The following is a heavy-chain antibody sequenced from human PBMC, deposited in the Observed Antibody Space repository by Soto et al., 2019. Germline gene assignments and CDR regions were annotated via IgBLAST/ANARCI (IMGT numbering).Heavy chain of an antibody. V-gene: IGHV1-18*01. CDR1: GYTFTSYG. Sequence: GPSVKVSCKASGYTFTSYGTSWVRQAPGQGLEWMGWISAYNGNTNYAQKLQGRVTMTTDTSTSTAYMELRSLRSDDTAVYYCARDYPRITMVRGREFDYWGQGTLVTVSS. D-gene: IGHD3-10*01. CDR3: ARDYPRITMVRGREFDY. J-gene: IGHJ4*02. CDR2: ISAYNGNT.